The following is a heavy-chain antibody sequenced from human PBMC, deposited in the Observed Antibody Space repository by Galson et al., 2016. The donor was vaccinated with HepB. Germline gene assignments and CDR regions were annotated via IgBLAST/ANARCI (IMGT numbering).Heavy chain of an antibody. Sequence: SLRLSCAASGFTFSSYAMSWVRQAPRTGLQWVSGVGGGVGATYYADSVKGRFTISRDNSKNTVYLEMSSLSAEDTAVYYCAKNGGWYVDFFEYWGQGILVTVSS. V-gene: IGHV3-23*01. CDR3: AKNGGWYVDFFEY. CDR1: GFTFSSYA. J-gene: IGHJ4*02. D-gene: IGHD2-21*01. CDR2: VGGGVGAT.